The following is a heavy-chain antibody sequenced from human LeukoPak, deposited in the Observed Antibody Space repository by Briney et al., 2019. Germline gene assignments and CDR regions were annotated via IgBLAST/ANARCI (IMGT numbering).Heavy chain of an antibody. CDR2: IYYSGST. J-gene: IGHJ5*02. CDR1: GGSISSSSYY. CDR3: ASHLTFNWFDP. Sequence: PSETLSLTCTVSGGSISSSSYYWGWIRQPPGKGLEWIGSIYYSGSTYYNPSLKSRVTISVDTSKNQFSLKLSSVTAADTAVYYCASHLTFNWFDPWGQGTLVTVSS. V-gene: IGHV4-39*07.